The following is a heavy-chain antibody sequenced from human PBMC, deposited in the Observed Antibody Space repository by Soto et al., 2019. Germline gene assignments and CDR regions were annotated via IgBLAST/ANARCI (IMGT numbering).Heavy chain of an antibody. CDR3: ARTLSSSAENWFDP. J-gene: IGHJ5*02. CDR2: TYYRSKWYN. Sequence: SETLSLTCTVSGGSISSYYWSWIRQSPSRGLEWLGRTYYRSKWYNDYAVSVKSRITINPDTSKNQFSLQLNSVTPEDTAVYFCARTLSSSAENWFDPWGQGTLVTVSS. CDR1: GGSISSYY. D-gene: IGHD6-6*01. V-gene: IGHV6-1*01.